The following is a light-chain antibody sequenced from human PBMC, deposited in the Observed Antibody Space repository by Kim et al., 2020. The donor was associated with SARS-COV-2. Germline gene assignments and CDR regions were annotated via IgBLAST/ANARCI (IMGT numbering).Light chain of an antibody. CDR2: QDN. CDR1: KLGDKY. CDR3: QAWDSYTVV. V-gene: IGLV3-1*01. Sequence: SVSPGQTASITCSGDKLGDKYACWYQQKPGQSPVLIIYQDNKRPSGIPERFSGSNSGNTATLTISGTQAMDEADYYCQAWDSYTVVFGGGTQLTVL. J-gene: IGLJ2*01.